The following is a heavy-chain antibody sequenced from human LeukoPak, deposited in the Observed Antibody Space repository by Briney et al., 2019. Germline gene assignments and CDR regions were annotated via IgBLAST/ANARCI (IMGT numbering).Heavy chain of an antibody. J-gene: IGHJ4*02. Sequence: SQTLSLTCAISGDRVSSNSAAWNWIRQSPSRGLEWLGRTYYQSKWYNDYAVSVKSRININPDTSKNQFSLQLNSVAPEDTAVYFCVSRAEAGIRYFDWLHPFDYWGQGTLVTVSS. V-gene: IGHV6-1*01. D-gene: IGHD3-9*01. CDR2: TYYQSKWYN. CDR1: GDRVSSNSAA. CDR3: VSRAEAGIRYFDWLHPFDY.